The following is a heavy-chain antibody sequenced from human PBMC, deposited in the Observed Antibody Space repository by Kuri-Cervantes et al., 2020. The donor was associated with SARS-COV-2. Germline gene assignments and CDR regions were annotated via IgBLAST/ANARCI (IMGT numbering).Heavy chain of an antibody. J-gene: IGHJ6*02. D-gene: IGHD3-3*01. CDR2: IYSGGST. CDR3: ARAGYDFWSGYPNYYYYGMDV. V-gene: IGHV3-53*01. CDR1: GFTVSSNY. Sequence: GGSLRLSCAASGFTVSSNYMSWVRQAPGKGLEWASVIYSGGSTYYADSVKGRFTISRDNSKNTLYLQMNSLRAEDTAVYYCARAGYDFWSGYPNYYYYGMDVWGQGTTVTVSS.